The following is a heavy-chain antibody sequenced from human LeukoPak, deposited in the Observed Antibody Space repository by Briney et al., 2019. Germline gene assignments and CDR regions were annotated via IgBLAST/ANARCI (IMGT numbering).Heavy chain of an antibody. V-gene: IGHV3-7*01. Sequence: GGSLRLSCAASGFTFSTYWMSWVRQAPGKGLEWVANIKQDGSEKYYLDSVKGRFTISRDNAKNSLYLQMYSLRAEDTAVYFCTREAAAGIDYWGQGTLVTVSS. J-gene: IGHJ4*02. CDR3: TREAAAGIDY. CDR1: GFTFSTYW. CDR2: IKQDGSEK. D-gene: IGHD6-13*01.